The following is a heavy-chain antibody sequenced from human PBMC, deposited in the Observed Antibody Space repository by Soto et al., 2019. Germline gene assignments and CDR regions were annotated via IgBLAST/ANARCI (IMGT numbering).Heavy chain of an antibody. Sequence: QVQLVQSGAEVKKPGSSVKVSCKASGGTFSSYAISWVRQAPGQGLEWMGGIIPIFGTANYAPKFQGRVTITAHESTSTAYMELTSLRSEDTAVYYCASTQPDGSMAIDYWGQGTLVTVSS. CDR1: GGTFSSYA. V-gene: IGHV1-69*01. CDR3: ASTQPDGSMAIDY. J-gene: IGHJ4*02. D-gene: IGHD3-10*01. CDR2: IIPIFGTA.